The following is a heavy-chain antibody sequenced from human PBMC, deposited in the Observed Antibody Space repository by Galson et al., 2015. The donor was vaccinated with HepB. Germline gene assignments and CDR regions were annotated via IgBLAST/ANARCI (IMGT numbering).Heavy chain of an antibody. Sequence: SLRLSCAASGFSFSSYSMNWVRQAPGKGLEWISYISSSSSTIHYADSVKGRFTISRDRAKNSLYLQMNSLRAEDTAVYYCARVITVAAAALDYWGQGTLVTVSS. CDR2: ISSSSSTI. V-gene: IGHV3-48*01. CDR3: ARVITVAAAALDY. CDR1: GFSFSSYS. D-gene: IGHD2-15*01. J-gene: IGHJ4*02.